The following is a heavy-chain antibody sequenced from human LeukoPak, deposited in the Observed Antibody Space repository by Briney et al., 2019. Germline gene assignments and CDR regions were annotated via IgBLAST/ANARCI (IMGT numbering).Heavy chain of an antibody. CDR1: GGSISSYY. Sequence: SETLSLTCTVSGGSISSYYWSWIRQPAGTALEWIGRIYTSGTITYNPSLKSRVTMSVDTSKNQFSLKLSSVTAADTAVYYCARDRTQANWFDPWGQGTLVTVSS. CDR3: ARDRTQANWFDP. V-gene: IGHV4-4*07. D-gene: IGHD1-1*01. CDR2: IYTSGTI. J-gene: IGHJ5*02.